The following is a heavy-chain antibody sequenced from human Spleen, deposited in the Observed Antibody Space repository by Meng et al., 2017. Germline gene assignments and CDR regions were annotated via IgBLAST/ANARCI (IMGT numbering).Heavy chain of an antibody. CDR1: GYSISSDYY. V-gene: IGHV4-38-2*02. CDR2: IYNSGNT. J-gene: IGHJ4*02. CDR3: AGSGYYYRNFDY. D-gene: IGHD3-22*01. Sequence: SETLSLTCTVSGYSISSDYYWGWIRQPPGKGLEWIGSIYNSGNTHYNPSLKSRVSISVDTSKNQFSLKLSSVTAADTAVYYCAGSGYYYRNFDYWGQGTLVTVSS.